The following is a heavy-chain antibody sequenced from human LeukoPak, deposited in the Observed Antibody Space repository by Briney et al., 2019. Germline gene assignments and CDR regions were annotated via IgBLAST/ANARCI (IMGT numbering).Heavy chain of an antibody. D-gene: IGHD6-6*01. Sequence: ETLSLTCTVSGGSISSYYWSWVRQPPGKGLVWVSRINSDGSSTTYADSVKGRFTISRDNAKNTLYLHMNSLRAEDTAIYYCARALGSVADFWGQGTMVTVSS. J-gene: IGHJ4*02. CDR2: INSDGSST. V-gene: IGHV3-74*01. CDR3: ARALGSVADF. CDR1: GGSISSYY.